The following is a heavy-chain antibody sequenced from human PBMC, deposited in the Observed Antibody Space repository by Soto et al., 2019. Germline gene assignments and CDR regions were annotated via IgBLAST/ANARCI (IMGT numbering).Heavy chain of an antibody. Sequence: GGSLRLSCAASGFTFSSYEMNWVRQAPGKGLEWVSYISSSGSTIYYADSVKGRFTISRDNAKNSLYLQMNSLRAEDTAVYYCASTRWLQDAFDIWGQGTMVTVSS. CDR1: GFTFSSYE. CDR3: ASTRWLQDAFDI. J-gene: IGHJ3*02. V-gene: IGHV3-48*03. CDR2: ISSSGSTI. D-gene: IGHD5-18*01.